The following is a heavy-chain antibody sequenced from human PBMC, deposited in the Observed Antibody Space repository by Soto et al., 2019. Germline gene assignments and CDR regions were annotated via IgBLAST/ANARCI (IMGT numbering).Heavy chain of an antibody. Sequence: QVQLVESGGGVVQPRRSLRISCAASGFSFRSYGMHWVRQAPGKGLEWVAVIWYDGSNKYYADSVKGRFTISRDNSKNTLYLQMHSLRAEDTAVYYCARGSSSSSLLFDYWGQGTLVTVSS. D-gene: IGHD6-13*01. CDR2: IWYDGSNK. J-gene: IGHJ4*02. CDR3: ARGSSSSSLLFDY. CDR1: GFSFRSYG. V-gene: IGHV3-33*01.